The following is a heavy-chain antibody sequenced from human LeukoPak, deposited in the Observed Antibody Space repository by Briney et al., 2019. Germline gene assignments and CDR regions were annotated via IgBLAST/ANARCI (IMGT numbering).Heavy chain of an antibody. CDR1: GGSFSGYY. CDR3: ARGRGFGVVIPYYYYYVDV. J-gene: IGHJ6*03. CDR2: INHSGST. D-gene: IGHD3-3*01. V-gene: IGHV4-34*01. Sequence: KPSETLSLTCAVYGGSFSGYYWSWIRQPPGKGLEWIGEINHSGSTNYNPSLKSRVTISVDTSKNQFSLKLSSVTAADTAVYYCARGRGFGVVIPYYYYYVDVWGKGTTVTVSS.